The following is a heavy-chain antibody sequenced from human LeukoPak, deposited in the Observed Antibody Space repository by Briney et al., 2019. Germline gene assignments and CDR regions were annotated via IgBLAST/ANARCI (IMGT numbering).Heavy chain of an antibody. J-gene: IGHJ6*03. V-gene: IGHV3-30*02. D-gene: IGHD5-12*01. CDR1: GFTFSSYA. CDR2: IRYDGSNK. CDR3: AKGSGYERSYYYYYMDV. Sequence: GGSLRLSCAASGFTFSSYAMHWVRQAPGKGLEWVAFIRYDGSNKYYADSVKGRFTISRDNSKNTLYPQMNSLRAEDTAVYYCAKGSGYERSYYYYYMDVWGKGTTVTISS.